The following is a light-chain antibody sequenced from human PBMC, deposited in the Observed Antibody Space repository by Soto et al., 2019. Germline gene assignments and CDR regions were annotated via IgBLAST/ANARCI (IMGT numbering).Light chain of an antibody. V-gene: IGLV1-40*01. Sequence: QSVLTQPPSVSGAPGERVTISCTGSSSNIGAGYDVHWYQHLPGTAPKLLIYGNNNRPSGVPDRFSGSRSGTSASLAITGLQAEDEADYYCQSYDSGLSGHWVFGGGTKLTVL. J-gene: IGLJ3*02. CDR1: SSNIGAGYD. CDR2: GNN. CDR3: QSYDSGLSGHWV.